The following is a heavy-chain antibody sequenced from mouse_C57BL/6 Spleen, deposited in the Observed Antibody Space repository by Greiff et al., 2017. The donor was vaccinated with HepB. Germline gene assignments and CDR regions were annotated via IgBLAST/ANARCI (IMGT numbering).Heavy chain of an antibody. V-gene: IGHV1-78*01. CDR3: ARWYYGRSYDWYFDV. J-gene: IGHJ1*03. CDR1: GYTFTDHT. D-gene: IGHD1-1*01. Sequence: VQLQQSDAELVKPGASVKISCKVSGYTFTDHTIHWMKQRPEQGLEWIGYIYPRDGSTKYNEKFKGKATLTADKSSSTAYMQLNSLTSEDSAVYFCARWYYGRSYDWYFDVWGTGTTVTVSS. CDR2: IYPRDGST.